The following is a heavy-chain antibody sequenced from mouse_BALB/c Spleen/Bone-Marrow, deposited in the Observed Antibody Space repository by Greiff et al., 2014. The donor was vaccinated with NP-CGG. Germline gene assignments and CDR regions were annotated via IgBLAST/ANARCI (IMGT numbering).Heavy chain of an antibody. D-gene: IGHD2-4*01. CDR3: ARRRGTMITTRDAMDY. J-gene: IGHJ4*01. Sequence: VQLQESGAELVRPGASVKLSCMASGYTFTSYWMNWVKQRPEQGLEWIGRIDPYDSETHYNQKFKDKAILTVDKSSSTAYMQLSSLTSEDSAVYYCARRRGTMITTRDAMDYWGQGTSVTVSS. V-gene: IGHV1-74*04. CDR1: GYTFTSYW. CDR2: IDPYDSET.